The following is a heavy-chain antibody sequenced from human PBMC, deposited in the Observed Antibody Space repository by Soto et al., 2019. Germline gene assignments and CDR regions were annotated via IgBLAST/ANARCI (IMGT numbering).Heavy chain of an antibody. Sequence: QVQLVQSGAEVKKPGASVKVSCKASGYTFSSYDINWVRQATGQGLEWMGWMNPNSGDTNYPQKFQGRVTMTRNTSIATAYMELSSLRSEDTAVYDCARGLKFTTPLVRGVNPYYYYYMDVWGEGTTVTVSS. J-gene: IGHJ6*03. CDR3: ARGLKFTTPLVRGVNPYYYYYMDV. V-gene: IGHV1-8*01. D-gene: IGHD3-10*01. CDR1: GYTFSSYD. CDR2: MNPNSGDT.